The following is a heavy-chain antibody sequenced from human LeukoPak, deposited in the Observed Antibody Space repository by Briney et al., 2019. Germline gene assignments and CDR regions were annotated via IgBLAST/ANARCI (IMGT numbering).Heavy chain of an antibody. V-gene: IGHV1-46*01. D-gene: IGHD6-13*01. Sequence: EASVKVSCKASGYTFTSYYMHWVRRAPGQGLEWMGIINPSGGSTSYAQKFQGRVTMTRDTSTSTVYMELSSLRSEDTAVYYCARDSSIIAAAGRLVYWGQGTLVTVSS. J-gene: IGHJ4*02. CDR2: INPSGGST. CDR1: GYTFTSYY. CDR3: ARDSSIIAAAGRLVY.